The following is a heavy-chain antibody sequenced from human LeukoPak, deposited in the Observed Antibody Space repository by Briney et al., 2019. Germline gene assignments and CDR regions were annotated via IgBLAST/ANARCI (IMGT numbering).Heavy chain of an antibody. D-gene: IGHD1-26*01. Sequence: PSETLSLTCAVYGGSFSGYYWSWICQPPGKGLEWIGEINHSGSTNYNPSLKSRVTISLDTSKNQFSLNLSSVTAADTAVYYCARRPSGGTNWFDPWGQGSLVTVSS. J-gene: IGHJ5*02. CDR1: GGSFSGYY. CDR2: INHSGST. V-gene: IGHV4-34*01. CDR3: ARRPSGGTNWFDP.